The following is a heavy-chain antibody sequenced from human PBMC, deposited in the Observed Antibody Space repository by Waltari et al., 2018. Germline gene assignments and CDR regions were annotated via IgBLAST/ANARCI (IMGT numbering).Heavy chain of an antibody. J-gene: IGHJ4*01. V-gene: IGHV3-30-3*01. CDR3: ARDLYSYGLTGPVDY. CDR1: GFTFSSYA. CDR2: ISYDGSNK. D-gene: IGHD5-18*01. Sequence: QVQLVESGGGVVQPGRSLRLSCAASGFTFSSYAMHWVRQAPGKGLEWVAVISYDGSNKYYADSVKGRFTISRDNSKNTLYLQMNSLRAEDTAVYYCARDLYSYGLTGPVDYWGQEPWSPSPQ.